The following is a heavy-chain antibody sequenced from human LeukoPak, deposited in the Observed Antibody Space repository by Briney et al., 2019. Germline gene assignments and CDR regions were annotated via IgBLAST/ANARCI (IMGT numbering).Heavy chain of an antibody. CDR2: IIGSGGST. D-gene: IGHD3-22*01. Sequence: GGSLRLSCAASGFTFSSYAMSWVRQAPGKGLEWVSAIIGSGGSTYYADSVKGRFTISRDNSKNTLYLQMNSLIAEDTAVYYCAKDSPTYYYDSSGYLFDYWGQGTLVTVSS. CDR1: GFTFSSYA. CDR3: AKDSPTYYYDSSGYLFDY. V-gene: IGHV3-23*01. J-gene: IGHJ4*02.